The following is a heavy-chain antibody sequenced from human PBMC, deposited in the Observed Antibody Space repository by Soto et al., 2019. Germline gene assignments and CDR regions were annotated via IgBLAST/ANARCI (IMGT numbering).Heavy chain of an antibody. CDR3: AGGFMVRGGDAWFDT. V-gene: IGHV1-69*06. CDR2: IIPLFGTT. CDR1: EGTFSTHA. Sequence: QVQLEQSGAEVKKPGSSVKVSCKASEGTFSTHAISWVRQAPEEGLEWMGGIIPLFGTTNYAQKFQGRVTIIADKSTSTVSMELISLRSEDTAIYYCAGGFMVRGGDAWFDTWGQGTLVTASS. D-gene: IGHD3-10*01. J-gene: IGHJ5*02.